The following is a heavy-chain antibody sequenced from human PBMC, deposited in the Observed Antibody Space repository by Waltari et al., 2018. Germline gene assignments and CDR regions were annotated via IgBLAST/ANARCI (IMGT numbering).Heavy chain of an antibody. CDR1: GGSISSSSYY. J-gene: IGHJ4*02. Sequence: QLQLQESGPGLVKPSETLSLTCTVSGGSISSSSYYWGWIRQPPGKGLEWIGSIYYSGSTYSNPSLKSRVTISVDTSKNQFSLKLSSVTAADTAVYYCARRPSGEAAAGNLDYWGQGTLVTVSS. CDR2: IYYSGST. CDR3: ARRPSGEAAAGNLDY. V-gene: IGHV4-39*01. D-gene: IGHD6-13*01.